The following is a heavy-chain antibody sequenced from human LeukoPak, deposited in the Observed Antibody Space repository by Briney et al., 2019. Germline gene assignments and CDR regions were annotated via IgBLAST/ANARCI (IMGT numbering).Heavy chain of an antibody. Sequence: GGSLRLSCAASGFTFSSYAMHWVRQAPGKGLEWVAVISYDGSNKYYADSVKGRFTISRDNSKNTLYLQMNSLRAEDTAVYYCARAGGDCSSNSCLTSDFDYWGQGTLVTVSS. CDR3: ARAGGDCSSNSCLTSDFDY. CDR1: GFTFSSYA. CDR2: ISYDGSNK. J-gene: IGHJ4*02. D-gene: IGHD2-2*01. V-gene: IGHV3-30*04.